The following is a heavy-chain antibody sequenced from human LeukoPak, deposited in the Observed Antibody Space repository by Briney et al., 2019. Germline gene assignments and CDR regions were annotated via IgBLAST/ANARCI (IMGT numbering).Heavy chain of an antibody. CDR1: GYTFTSYY. V-gene: IGHV1-46*01. Sequence: ASVKVSCKASGYTFTSYYMHWVRQAPGQGLEWMGIINPSGGSTSYAQKFQGRVTMTRDTSTSTVYMELSSLRSEDTAVYYCXXXXXRGYQLLYDFDYWGQGTLVTVSS. CDR2: INPSGGST. D-gene: IGHD2-2*02. J-gene: IGHJ4*02. CDR3: XXXXXRGYQLLYDFDY.